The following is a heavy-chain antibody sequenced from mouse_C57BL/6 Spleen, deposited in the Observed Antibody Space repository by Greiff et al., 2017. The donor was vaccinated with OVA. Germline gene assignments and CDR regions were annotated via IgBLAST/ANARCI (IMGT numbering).Heavy chain of an antibody. CDR3: VRSGYYWYFDV. Sequence: GGGLVQPKGSLKLSCAASGFTFNTYAMHWVRQAPGKGLEWVARLRSKSSNYATYYADSVKDRFTISRDDSQSMLYLQMNNLKTEDTAMYYCVRSGYYWYFDVWGTGTTVTVSS. D-gene: IGHD2-2*01. CDR2: LRSKSSNYAT. V-gene: IGHV10-3*01. J-gene: IGHJ1*03. CDR1: GFTFNTYA.